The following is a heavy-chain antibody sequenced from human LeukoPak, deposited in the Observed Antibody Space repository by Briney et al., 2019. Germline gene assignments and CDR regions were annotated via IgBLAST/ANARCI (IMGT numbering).Heavy chain of an antibody. Sequence: ASETLSLTCTVSGGSISSGGHYWSWIRQRPGKGLEWIGYINYSGSTNYNPSLKSRVTISVDTSKNQFSLKLSSVTAADTAVYYCARASYYYDSSGYRAEYFQHWGQGTLVTVSS. D-gene: IGHD3-22*01. CDR2: INYSGST. V-gene: IGHV4-61*08. J-gene: IGHJ1*01. CDR1: GGSISSGGHY. CDR3: ARASYYYDSSGYRAEYFQH.